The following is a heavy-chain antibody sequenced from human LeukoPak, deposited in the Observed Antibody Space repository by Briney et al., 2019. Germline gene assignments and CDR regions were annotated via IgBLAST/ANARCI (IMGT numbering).Heavy chain of an antibody. CDR3: VRDLILVWTPGDDFDH. CDR1: GFTFSNYW. Sequence: GGSLRLSCAASGFTFSNYWMHWVRQAPGKGLEWVSRINERATIISYADSVKGRFTISRENARNTLYLQMNSLTAEDTAVYYCVRDLILVWTPGDDFDHWGQGALVTVSS. D-gene: IGHD3-16*01. CDR2: INERATII. V-gene: IGHV3-74*01. J-gene: IGHJ4*02.